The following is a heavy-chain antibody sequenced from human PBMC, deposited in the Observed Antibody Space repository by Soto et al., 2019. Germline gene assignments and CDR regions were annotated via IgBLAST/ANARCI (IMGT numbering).Heavy chain of an antibody. V-gene: IGHV5-10-1*01. Sequence: PGESLKISCKGSGYSFTSYWISWVRQMPGKGLEWMGRIDPSDSYTNYSPSFQGHVTISADKSISTAYLQWSSLKASDTAMYYCASSYSGSFYPVDYWGQGTLVTVSS. CDR3: ASSYSGSFYPVDY. D-gene: IGHD6-6*01. CDR2: IDPSDSYT. CDR1: GYSFTSYW. J-gene: IGHJ4*02.